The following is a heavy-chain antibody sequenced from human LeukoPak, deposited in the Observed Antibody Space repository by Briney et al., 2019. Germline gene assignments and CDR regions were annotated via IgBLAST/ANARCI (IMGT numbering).Heavy chain of an antibody. D-gene: IGHD3-10*01. CDR2: IDPSDSYT. V-gene: IGHV5-10-1*01. J-gene: IGHJ4*02. Sequence: GKSLKISCKGSGYSFTSYWIGWVRQMPGKGLEWMGRIDPSDSYTNYNPSFQGHVTISADKSISTAYLQWSSLMASDTAMYYCARHTISDYWGQGTQVTVSS. CDR1: GYSFTSYW. CDR3: ARHTISDY.